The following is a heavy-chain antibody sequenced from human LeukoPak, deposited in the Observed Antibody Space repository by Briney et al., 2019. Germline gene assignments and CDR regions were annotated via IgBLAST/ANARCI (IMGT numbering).Heavy chain of an antibody. Sequence: GGSLRLSCAASGFSFSSYGMHWVRQAPGKGLEWVTFIRYDGSNKNYADSVKGRFTISRDNSKNTLYLQMNSLRAEDTAVYYCAKDPFDRAARPHGYYYYYMDVWGKGTTVTVSS. D-gene: IGHD6-6*01. CDR2: IRYDGSNK. V-gene: IGHV3-30*02. CDR1: GFSFSSYG. J-gene: IGHJ6*03. CDR3: AKDPFDRAARPHGYYYYYMDV.